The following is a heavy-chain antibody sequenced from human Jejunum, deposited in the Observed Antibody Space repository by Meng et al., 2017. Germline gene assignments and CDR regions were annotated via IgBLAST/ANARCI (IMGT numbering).Heavy chain of an antibody. CDR1: ELTFRVYW. CDR3: VRDGPNYFDY. CDR2: IDSDGTGT. Sequence: EVKLVESGGGLVQPGGSLRRSCAAFELTFRVYWIRWFRPGTGKSLVCVPHIDSDGTGTSYADSVRGRFTISRDNAKNTLYMQMNSLRAEDTAVYYCVRDGPNYFDYWGQGTLVTVSS. J-gene: IGHJ4*02. V-gene: IGHV3-74*01.